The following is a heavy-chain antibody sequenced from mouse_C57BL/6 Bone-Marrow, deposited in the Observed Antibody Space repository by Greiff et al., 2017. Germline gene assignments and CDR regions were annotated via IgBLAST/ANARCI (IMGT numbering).Heavy chain of an antibody. D-gene: IGHD1-1*01. CDR3: ARYYYGSRRYAMDY. Sequence: QVQLKESGPGLVAPSQSLSITCTVSGFSLTSYAISWVRQPPGKGLEWLGVIWTGGGTTYNSALKSRLSISKDNSKSQVFLKMNSLQTDDTARYYCARYYYGSRRYAMDYWGQGTSVTVSS. V-gene: IGHV2-9-1*01. CDR2: IWTGGGT. J-gene: IGHJ4*01. CDR1: GFSLTSYA.